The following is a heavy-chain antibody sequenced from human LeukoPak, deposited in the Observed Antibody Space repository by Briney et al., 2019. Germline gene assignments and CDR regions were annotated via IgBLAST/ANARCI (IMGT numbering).Heavy chain of an antibody. V-gene: IGHV3-23*01. CDR3: AKLAFYETSAPLRDLSF. CDR1: GFPFNTYA. D-gene: IGHD1-14*01. Sequence: PGGSLRLSCAASGFPFNTYAMSWVRQAPGKGLEWVSIIRPTGSNTYYASSVKGWFTISRDDSKTTLYLQMSSLKAEDTAIYYCAKLAFYETSAPLRDLSFWGQGTLVTVSS. J-gene: IGHJ4*02. CDR2: IRPTGSNT.